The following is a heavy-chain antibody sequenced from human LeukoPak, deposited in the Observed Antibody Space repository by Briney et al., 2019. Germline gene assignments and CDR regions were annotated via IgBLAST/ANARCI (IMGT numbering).Heavy chain of an antibody. D-gene: IGHD1-26*01. J-gene: IGHJ4*02. CDR3: AKGEALDY. Sequence: GGSLRLSCAASGFTFSSYGMHWVRQAPGKGLEWVAVISYDGSNKYYADSVKGRFTISRDNSKDTLYLQMNSLRAEDTAVYDCAKGEALDYWGQGTLVTVSS. V-gene: IGHV3-30*18. CDR2: ISYDGSNK. CDR1: GFTFSSYG.